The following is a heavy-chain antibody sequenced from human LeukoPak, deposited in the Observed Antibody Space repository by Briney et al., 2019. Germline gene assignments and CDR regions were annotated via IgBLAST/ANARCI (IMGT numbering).Heavy chain of an antibody. CDR2: INWNGGRT. J-gene: IGHJ2*01. CDR3: ARDLRGYSYGHWYFDL. CDR1: GFTFADYG. V-gene: IGHV3-20*04. D-gene: IGHD5-18*01. Sequence: GGSLRLSCAASGFTFADYGMTWVRQAPGKGLEWISGINWNGGRTGYADSVKGRFTISRDKAKNSLYLQLNSLRAEDMALYYCARDLRGYSYGHWYFDLWGRGTLVTVSS.